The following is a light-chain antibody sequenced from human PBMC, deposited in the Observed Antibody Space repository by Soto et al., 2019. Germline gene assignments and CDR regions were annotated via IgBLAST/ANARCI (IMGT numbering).Light chain of an antibody. J-gene: IGLJ2*01. CDR3: CSYAGSWNWV. Sequence: QSALTRPASVSGSPGQSITISCTGTRSDVGSYNLVSWYQQHPGKAPKLMICEGSKRPSGVSSRFSGSKSGNTASLTISGLQAEDEADYYCCSYAGSWNWVIGGGTKVTVL. V-gene: IGLV2-23*01. CDR2: EGS. CDR1: RSDVGSYNL.